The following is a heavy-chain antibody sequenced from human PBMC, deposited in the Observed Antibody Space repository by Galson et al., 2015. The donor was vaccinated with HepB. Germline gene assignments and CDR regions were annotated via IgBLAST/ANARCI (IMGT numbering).Heavy chain of an antibody. CDR2: INAGNGNT. V-gene: IGHV1-3*01. J-gene: IGHJ6*02. D-gene: IGHD4-17*01. Sequence: SVKVSCKASGYTFTSYAMHWVRQAPGQRLEWMGWINAGNGNTKYSQKFQGRVTITRDTSASTAYMELSSLRSEDTAVYYCARDNHMMTTVTKNYYYYGMDVWGQGTTVTVSS. CDR1: GYTFTSYA. CDR3: ARDNHMMTTVTKNYYYYGMDV.